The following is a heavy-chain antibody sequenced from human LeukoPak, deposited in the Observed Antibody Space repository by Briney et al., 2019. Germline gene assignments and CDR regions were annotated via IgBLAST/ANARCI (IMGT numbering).Heavy chain of an antibody. CDR3: ASYTTSRYCSSTSCYRAFDI. V-gene: IGHV4-59*01. J-gene: IGHJ3*02. Sequence: SETLSLTCTVSGGSISSYYWSWIRQPPGKGLEWIGYIYYSGSTNYKPSVKSRVTISVDTSKNQFSLKLSSVTAADTAVYYCASYTTSRYCSSTSCYRAFDIWGQGTMVTVSS. CDR1: GGSISSYY. D-gene: IGHD2-2*01. CDR2: IYYSGST.